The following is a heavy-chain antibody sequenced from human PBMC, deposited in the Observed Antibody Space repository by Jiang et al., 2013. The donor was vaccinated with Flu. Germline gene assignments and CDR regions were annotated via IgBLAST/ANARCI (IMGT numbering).Heavy chain of an antibody. J-gene: IGHJ4*02. CDR2: GST. V-gene: IGHV3-43*01. CDR3: TRHWDYDSSGHS. D-gene: IGHD3-22*01. Sequence: GSTYYADSVKGRFTISRDNSKNSLYLQMNSLKTEDTAVYYCTRHWDYDSSGHSWGQGTLVTVSS.